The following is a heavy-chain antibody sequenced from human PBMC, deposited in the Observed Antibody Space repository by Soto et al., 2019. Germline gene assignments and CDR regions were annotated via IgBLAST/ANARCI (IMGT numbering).Heavy chain of an antibody. CDR2: IYHSGST. CDR3: ARVVAVAAKDRYYFDY. D-gene: IGHD6-19*01. CDR1: GYSISSGGD. J-gene: IGHJ4*02. V-gene: IGHV4-38-2*01. Sequence: SETLSLSCAVSGYSISSGGDWGWIRQPPGKGLEWIGSIYHSGSTYYNPSLKSRVTISVDTSKNQFSLKLSSVTAADTAVYYCARVVAVAAKDRYYFDYWGQGTLVTVSS.